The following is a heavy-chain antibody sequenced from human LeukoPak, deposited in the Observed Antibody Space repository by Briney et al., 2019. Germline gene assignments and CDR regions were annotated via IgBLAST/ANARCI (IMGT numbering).Heavy chain of an antibody. J-gene: IGHJ4*02. Sequence: SQTLSLTCAISGDSISSNKAAWNWIRQSPSRGLEWLGRTYYRSKWYNDYAVSVKSRITINPDTSKNQFSLQLKSVTPEDTAVYFCARDQIASGGPIDYWDQGSLATVSS. V-gene: IGHV6-1*01. CDR3: ARDQIASGGPIDY. D-gene: IGHD6-13*01. CDR1: GDSISSNKAA. CDR2: TYYRSKWYN.